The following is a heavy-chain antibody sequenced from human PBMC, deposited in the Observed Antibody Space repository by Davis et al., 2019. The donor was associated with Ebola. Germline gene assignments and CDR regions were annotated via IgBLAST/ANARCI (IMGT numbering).Heavy chain of an antibody. CDR1: GGSISSGGYS. J-gene: IGHJ3*02. Sequence: LRLSCAVSGGSISSGGYSWSWIRQPPGKGLEWIGYIYHSGSTYYNPSLKSRVTISVDRSKNQFSLKLSSVTAADTAVYYCARASWFGELMGAFDIWGQGTMVTVSS. CDR2: IYHSGST. V-gene: IGHV4-30-2*01. CDR3: ARASWFGELMGAFDI. D-gene: IGHD3-10*01.